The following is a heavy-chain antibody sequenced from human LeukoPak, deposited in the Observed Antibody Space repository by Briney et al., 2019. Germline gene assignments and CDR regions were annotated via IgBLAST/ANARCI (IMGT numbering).Heavy chain of an antibody. CDR2: INPNSGGT. V-gene: IGHV1-2*02. CDR1: GYTFTGYY. D-gene: IGHD2-2*01. J-gene: IGHJ4*02. Sequence: ASVKVSCEASGYTFTGYYMHWVRQAPGQGLEWMGWINPNSGGTNYAQKFQGRVTMTRDTSISTAYMELSRLRSDDTAVYYCAGHIVVVPAAISEPLDYWGQGTLVTVSS. CDR3: AGHIVVVPAAISEPLDY.